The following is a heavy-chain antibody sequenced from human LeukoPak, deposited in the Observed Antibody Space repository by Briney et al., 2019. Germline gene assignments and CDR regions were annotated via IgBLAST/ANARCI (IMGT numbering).Heavy chain of an antibody. J-gene: IGHJ4*02. CDR1: GYTFTSYG. CDR2: ISAYNGNT. Sequence: ASVKVSCKASGYTFTSYGISWVRQAPGQGLEWMGWISAYNGNTNYAQKLQGRVTMTTDTSTSTAYMELRSLRSDDTAVYYCAREGINYDILTGYSYWGQGTLVTVSS. V-gene: IGHV1-18*01. CDR3: AREGINYDILTGYSY. D-gene: IGHD3-9*01.